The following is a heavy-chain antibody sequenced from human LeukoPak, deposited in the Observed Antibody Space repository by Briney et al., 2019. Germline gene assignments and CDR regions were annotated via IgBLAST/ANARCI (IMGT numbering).Heavy chain of an antibody. CDR2: LSGSGANS. J-gene: IGHJ1*01. CDR3: ARALSQQLIRYSQD. Sequence: GGSLRLSCAASGFTFSNYAMSWVRQAPRKGLEWVSGLSGSGANSYYADSVKGRFTISRDNSKNTLYLQMNSLRADDAAVYYCARALSQQLIRYSQDWGQGTLVTVSS. CDR1: GFTFSNYA. D-gene: IGHD5-24*01. V-gene: IGHV3-23*01.